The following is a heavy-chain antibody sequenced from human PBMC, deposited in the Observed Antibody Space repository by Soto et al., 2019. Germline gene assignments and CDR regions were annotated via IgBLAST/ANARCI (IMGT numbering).Heavy chain of an antibody. CDR2: IWYDGSNK. J-gene: IGHJ4*02. V-gene: IGHV3-33*01. CDR3: ARDGAAARLPWYYFDY. D-gene: IGHD6-13*01. CDR1: GFTFSSYG. Sequence: QVQLVESGGGVVQPGRSLRLSCAASGFTFSSYGMHWVRQAPGKGLEWVAVIWYDGSNKYYADSVKGRFTISRDNSKNTLYLQMNGLRAEDKAVYYCARDGAAARLPWYYFDYWGQGTLVTVSS.